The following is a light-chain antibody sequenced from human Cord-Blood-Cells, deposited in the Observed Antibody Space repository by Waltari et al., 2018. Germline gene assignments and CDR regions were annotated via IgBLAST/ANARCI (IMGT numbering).Light chain of an antibody. CDR3: CSYAGSSTFRV. V-gene: IGLV2-23*03. CDR2: EGS. CDR1: RSDVGSYNL. J-gene: IGLJ2*01. Sequence: QSALTQPASVSGSPGQSIPISCTGTRSDVGSYNLCSWYQQHPGKAPKLMIYEGSKRPSGVSNRFSGSKSGNTASLTISGLQAEDEADYYCCSYAGSSTFRVFGGGTKLTVL.